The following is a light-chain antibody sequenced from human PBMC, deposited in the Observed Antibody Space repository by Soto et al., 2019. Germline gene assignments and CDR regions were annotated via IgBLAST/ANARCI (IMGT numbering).Light chain of an antibody. CDR1: SSNIGSNT. V-gene: IGLV1-44*01. Sequence: QSVLTQPPSASGAPRQRVTISCSGSSSNIGSNTVNWYQQFPGTAPRVLMYSNNQRPSGVPDRFSGSKSGTSVFLAISGLQSDDEADYYCAAWDDSLDGPVFGGGTKLTVL. J-gene: IGLJ3*02. CDR3: AAWDDSLDGPV. CDR2: SNN.